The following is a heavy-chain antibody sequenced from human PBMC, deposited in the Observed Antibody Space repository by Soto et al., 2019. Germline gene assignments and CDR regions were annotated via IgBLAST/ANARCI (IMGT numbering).Heavy chain of an antibody. D-gene: IGHD3-10*01. J-gene: IGHJ6*02. CDR3: ATGPARVRERTYDYEMDG. V-gene: IGHV3-33*01. CDR2: IWYDGRNK. CDR1: RFTFSRYA. Sequence: LCCAGSRFTFSRYAMHWLRHTPGIAVEWVAVIWYDGRNKYYADSVKGRFTISREIAKNSLDLQMDGLRAGDAGVHYCATGPARVRERTYDYEMDGRGQGTPVAV.